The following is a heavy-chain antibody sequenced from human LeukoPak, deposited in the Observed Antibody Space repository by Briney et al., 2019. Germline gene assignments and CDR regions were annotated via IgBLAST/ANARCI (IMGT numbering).Heavy chain of an antibody. CDR3: AKADGDSLGGTDAFDI. J-gene: IGHJ3*02. Sequence: PGGSLRLSCVASGFPFSSYGMHWVRQAPGKGLEWVAVIWSVGGAEYYADSVKGRFTISRDNSKNTLYLQMNSLRAEDTAVYYCAKADGDSLGGTDAFDIWGQGTMVTVSS. D-gene: IGHD4-17*01. CDR2: IWSVGGAE. CDR1: GFPFSSYG. V-gene: IGHV3-33*06.